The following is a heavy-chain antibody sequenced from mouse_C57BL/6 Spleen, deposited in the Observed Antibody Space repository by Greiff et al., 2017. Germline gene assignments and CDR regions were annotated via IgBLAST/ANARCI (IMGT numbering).Heavy chain of an antibody. Sequence: QVQLQQPGAELVRPGSSVKLSCKASGYTFTSYWMHWVKQRPIQGLEWIGNIDPSDSETHYNQKFKDKATLTVDKSSSTAYMQRSSLTSEDSAVYYCARSGYGNFYAMDYWGQGTSVTVSS. CDR1: GYTFTSYW. V-gene: IGHV1-52*01. J-gene: IGHJ4*01. D-gene: IGHD2-1*01. CDR3: ARSGYGNFYAMDY. CDR2: IDPSDSET.